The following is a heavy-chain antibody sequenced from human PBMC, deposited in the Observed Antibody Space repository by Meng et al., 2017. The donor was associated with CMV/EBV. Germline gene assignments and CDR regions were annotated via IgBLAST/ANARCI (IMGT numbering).Heavy chain of an antibody. D-gene: IGHD6-13*01. CDR3: ARDSSSWYCDY. V-gene: IGHV3-21*01. Sequence: EVRRWESGEGPVQTWGALRLYCASSGSTFSSYSMNWVRQAQGKGLEWVSSISSSSSYIYYADSVKGRFTISRDKAKNSLYLQMNSLRAEDTAVYYCARDSSSWYCDYWGQGTLVTVSS. CDR1: GSTFSSYS. J-gene: IGHJ4*02. CDR2: ISSSSSYI.